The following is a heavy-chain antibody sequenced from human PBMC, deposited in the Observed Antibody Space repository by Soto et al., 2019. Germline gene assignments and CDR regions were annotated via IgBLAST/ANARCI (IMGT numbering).Heavy chain of an antibody. J-gene: IGHJ5*02. CDR3: ARDRSVAVAGPGWFDP. CDR1: GYTFTTYA. D-gene: IGHD6-19*01. V-gene: IGHV1-3*01. CDR2: INAGNGNT. Sequence: EASVKVSCKESGYTFTTYAMHWVRQAPGQRLEWMGWINAGNGNTKYSQKFQGRVTITRDTSASTAYMELSSLRSEDTAVYYCARDRSVAVAGPGWFDPWGQGTLVTVSS.